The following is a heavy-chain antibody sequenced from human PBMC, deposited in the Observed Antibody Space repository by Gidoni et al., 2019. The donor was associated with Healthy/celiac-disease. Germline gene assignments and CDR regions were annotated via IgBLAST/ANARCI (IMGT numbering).Heavy chain of an antibody. D-gene: IGHD6-19*01. Sequence: QLQLQESGPGLVKPSETLSLTCTVSGGSISSSSYYWGWIRQPPGKGLEWIGSIYYSGSTYYNPSLKSRVTISVDTSKNQFSLKLSSVTAADTAVYYCARDKTGYSSGWYESQYYFDYWGQGTLVTVSS. CDR2: IYYSGST. CDR3: ARDKTGYSSGWYESQYYFDY. V-gene: IGHV4-39*07. J-gene: IGHJ4*02. CDR1: GGSISSSSYY.